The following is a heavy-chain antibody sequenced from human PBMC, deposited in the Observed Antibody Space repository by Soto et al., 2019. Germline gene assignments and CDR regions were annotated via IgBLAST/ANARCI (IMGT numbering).Heavy chain of an antibody. CDR1: GGTFSGYA. CDR2: IIPLLGIT. CDR3: ARDPRSITGTTSSEDFQH. D-gene: IGHD1-20*01. J-gene: IGHJ1*01. Sequence: QAQLMQSGADVKKPGSSVKVSCRASGGTFSGYASNWVRQAPGQGLEWMGGIIPLLGITDYGQKCQGRITFAADESTGTAYMDLRGLRSEDTAVYYCARDPRSITGTTSSEDFQHWGQGTPVSVSS. V-gene: IGHV1-69*01.